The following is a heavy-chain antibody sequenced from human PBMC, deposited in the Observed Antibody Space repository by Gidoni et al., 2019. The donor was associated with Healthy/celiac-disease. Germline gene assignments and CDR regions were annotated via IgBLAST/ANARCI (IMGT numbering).Heavy chain of an antibody. J-gene: IGHJ6*03. CDR1: GYTFTSYA. D-gene: IGHD3-10*01. CDR2: INAGNGNT. V-gene: IGHV1-3*05. Sequence: QVQLVQSWAEEKKPGASVKVYCKASGYTFTSYAMHWVRQAPGQRLEWMGWINAGNGNTKYSQQFQGRVTITRDTSASTVYMELSSLRSEDTAVYYCARDPSITMVRGVTYYYYYMDVWGKGTTVTVSS. CDR3: ARDPSITMVRGVTYYYYYMDV.